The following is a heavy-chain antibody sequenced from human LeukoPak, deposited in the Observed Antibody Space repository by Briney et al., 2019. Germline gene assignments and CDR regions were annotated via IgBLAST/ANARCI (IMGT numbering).Heavy chain of an antibody. J-gene: IGHJ6*02. CDR1: GYSFNSYW. V-gene: IGHV5-51*01. CDR2: IYPGDSGT. CDR3: ARPRVGASRGYYYGLDV. Sequence: GESLKISCKGSGYSFNSYWIAWLRQMPGKGLEWMGIIYPGDSGTRYSPSFQGQVTISADKSISTAYPQWSSLKASDTAMYYCARPRVGASRGYYYGLDVWGQGTTVTVSS. D-gene: IGHD1-26*01.